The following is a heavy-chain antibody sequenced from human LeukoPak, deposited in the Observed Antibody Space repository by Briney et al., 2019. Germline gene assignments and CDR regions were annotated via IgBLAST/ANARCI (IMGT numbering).Heavy chain of an antibody. CDR2: IYPGDSDT. CDR1: GYSFTSYW. J-gene: IGHJ5*02. Sequence: GESLKISCKGSGYSFTSYWIGWVRQMPGKGLEWMGIIYPGDSDTRYSPPFQGQVTISADKSISTAYLQWSSLKASDTAMYYCARLGYSGYDYRNNWFDPWGQGTLVTVSS. D-gene: IGHD5-12*01. CDR3: ARLGYSGYDYRNNWFDP. V-gene: IGHV5-51*01.